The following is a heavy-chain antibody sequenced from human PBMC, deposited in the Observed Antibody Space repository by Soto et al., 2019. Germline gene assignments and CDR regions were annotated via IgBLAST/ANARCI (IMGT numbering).Heavy chain of an antibody. D-gene: IGHD2-21*02. CDR3: ARRVVVTAISHVSYYYYGLDV. V-gene: IGHV1-69*01. J-gene: IGHJ6*02. CDR1: GGTFSSYA. Sequence: QVQLVQTGAEVRKPGSSVKVSCKASGGTFSSYAISWVRQAPGQGLEWMGGVIPIFGTTNYAQKFQDRVTITADESTSTAYRDLSSLSSDDTAVYYCARRVVVTAISHVSYYYYGLDVWGQGTTVTVSS. CDR2: VIPIFGTT.